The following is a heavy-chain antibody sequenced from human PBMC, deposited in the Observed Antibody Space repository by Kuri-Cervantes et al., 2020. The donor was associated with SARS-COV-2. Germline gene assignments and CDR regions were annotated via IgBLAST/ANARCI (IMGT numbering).Heavy chain of an antibody. V-gene: IGHV5-51*01. D-gene: IGHD3-3*01. CDR1: GYSFTSYW. CDR2: IQPGDSDT. Sequence: GESLKISCEASGYSFTSYWIGWVRQMPGKGLEWMGIIQPGDSDTRYSPSFQGQVTISADKSISTAYLQWSSLKASDTAMYYCARLGTIFGVVIEDYYGMDAWGQGTTVTVSS. CDR3: ARLGTIFGVVIEDYYGMDA. J-gene: IGHJ6*02.